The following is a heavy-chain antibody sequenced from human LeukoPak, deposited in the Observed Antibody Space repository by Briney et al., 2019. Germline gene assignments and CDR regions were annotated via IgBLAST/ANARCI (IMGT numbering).Heavy chain of an antibody. CDR1: GFTFSNYD. D-gene: IGHD1-26*01. CDR3: AKRNSGNYFGD. Sequence: GRSLRLTCAASGFTFSNYDMHWVRQAPGKGLEWVAVIWYDGSNKYYADSVKGRFTLSRDNSKNTLYLQMNSLRAEDTAVYYCAKRNSGNYFGDWGQGSLVTVSS. CDR2: IWYDGSNK. V-gene: IGHV3-33*06. J-gene: IGHJ4*02.